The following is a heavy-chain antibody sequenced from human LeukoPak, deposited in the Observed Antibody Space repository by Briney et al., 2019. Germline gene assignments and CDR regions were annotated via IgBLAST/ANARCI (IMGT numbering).Heavy chain of an antibody. D-gene: IGHD6-19*01. V-gene: IGHV4-39*07. J-gene: IGHJ4*02. CDR3: ARAFYGPTTDQESPDSSGWHETYYFDY. CDR2: IYYSGST. Sequence: SETLSLTCTVSGGSISSGGYYWGWIRQPPGKGLEWIGSIYYSGSTYYNPSLKSRVTISVDTSKNQFSLKLSSVTAADTAVYYCARAFYGPTTDQESPDSSGWHETYYFDYWGQGTLVTVSS. CDR1: GGSISSGGYY.